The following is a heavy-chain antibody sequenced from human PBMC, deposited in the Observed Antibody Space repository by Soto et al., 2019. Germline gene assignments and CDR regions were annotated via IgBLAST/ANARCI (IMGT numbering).Heavy chain of an antibody. CDR2: ISGSGGST. Sequence: EVQLLESGGGLVQPGWSLRLSCAASGFTFSSYAMSWVRQAPGKGLEWVSAISGSGGSTYYADSVKGRFTISRDNSKNTLYLQMNSLRAEDTAVYYCAKEPTPRTSDTDPDFDYWGQGTLVTVSS. V-gene: IGHV3-23*01. J-gene: IGHJ4*02. CDR1: GFTFSSYA. D-gene: IGHD5-18*01. CDR3: AKEPTPRTSDTDPDFDY.